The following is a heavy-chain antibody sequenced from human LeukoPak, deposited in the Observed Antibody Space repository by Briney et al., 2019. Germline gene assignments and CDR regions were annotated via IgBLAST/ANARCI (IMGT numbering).Heavy chain of an antibody. CDR3: ARPHNSGSPIDAFDI. CDR2: IYHSGST. CDR1: GGSISSYY. Sequence: SETLSLTCTVSGGSISSYYWSWIRQPPGKGLEWIGYIYHSGSTNYNPSLKSRVTISVDTSKNQFSLNLSFVTAADTAVYYCARPHNSGSPIDAFDIWGQGTMVTVSS. V-gene: IGHV4-59*08. D-gene: IGHD3-10*01. J-gene: IGHJ3*02.